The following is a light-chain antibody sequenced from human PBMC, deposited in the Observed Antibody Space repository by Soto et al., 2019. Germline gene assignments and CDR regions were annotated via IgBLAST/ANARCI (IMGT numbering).Light chain of an antibody. V-gene: IGKV3-20*01. CDR3: QQYSTSPIT. Sequence: EIVLTQSPGTLSLSPGERVTLSCKVSQSVTNSELAWYQQEPGQAPRLLISGASSRATGIPDRFSGSGSGTDFTLTISRLEPEDFALYFCQQYSTSPITFGQGTRREIK. CDR2: GAS. J-gene: IGKJ5*01. CDR1: QSVTNSE.